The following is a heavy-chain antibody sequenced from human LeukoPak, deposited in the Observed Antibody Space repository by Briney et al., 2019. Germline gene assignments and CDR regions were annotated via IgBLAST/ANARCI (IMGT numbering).Heavy chain of an antibody. CDR3: ARVGKMTSGMDV. CDR1: GFTFSSYS. CDR2: ISSSSSYI. V-gene: IGHV3-21*01. J-gene: IGHJ6*02. Sequence: GGSLRLSCAASGFTFSSYSMNWVRQAPGKGLEWVSSISSSSSYIYYADSVKGRFTISRDNAKNSLYLQMNSLRAEDTAVYYCARVGKMTSGMDVWGQGTTVTVSS. D-gene: IGHD1-1*01.